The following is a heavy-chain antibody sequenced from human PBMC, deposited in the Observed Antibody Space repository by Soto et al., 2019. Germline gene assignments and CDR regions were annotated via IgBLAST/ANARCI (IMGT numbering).Heavy chain of an antibody. CDR3: AGQQLFLIESCYYYMDV. CDR1: GGSISSSSYY. CDR2: IYYSGST. V-gene: IGHV4-39*01. Sequence: PSETLSLTCTVSGGSISSSSYYWGWIRQPPGKGLEWIGSIYYSGSTYYNPSLKSRVTISVDTSKNQFSLKLSSVTAADTAVYYCAGQQLFLIESCYYYMDVWGKGTTVTVSS. J-gene: IGHJ6*03. D-gene: IGHD6-13*01.